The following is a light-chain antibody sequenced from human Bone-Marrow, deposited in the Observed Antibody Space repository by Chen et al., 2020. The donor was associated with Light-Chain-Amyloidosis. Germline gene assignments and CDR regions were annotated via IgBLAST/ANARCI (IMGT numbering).Light chain of an antibody. Sequence: SYVLTQPSSVSVAPGQTATIACGGNNIGSTSVHWYQQTPGQAPLLVVHGDSDRPSGIPERLSGSNSGNTATLTISRVEAGNEADYYCQVWDRSSDRPVFGGGTKLTVL. CDR3: QVWDRSSDRPV. J-gene: IGLJ3*02. CDR2: GDS. CDR1: NIGSTS. V-gene: IGLV3-21*02.